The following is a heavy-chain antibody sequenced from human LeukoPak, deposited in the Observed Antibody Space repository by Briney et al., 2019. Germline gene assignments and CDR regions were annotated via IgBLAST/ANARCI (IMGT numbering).Heavy chain of an antibody. D-gene: IGHD2-15*01. CDR1: GFTFSSYA. J-gene: IGHJ3*02. CDR3: AKGCSGGSCYLGAFDI. V-gene: IGHV3-23*01. CDR2: ISGSGGNT. Sequence: GGSLRLSCAASGFTFSSYAMSWVRQAPGKGLEWVSAISGSGGNTYYADSVKGRFTISRDNSKNTLYLYMNRLRAEDTAVYYCAKGCSGGSCYLGAFDIWGQGTMVTVSS.